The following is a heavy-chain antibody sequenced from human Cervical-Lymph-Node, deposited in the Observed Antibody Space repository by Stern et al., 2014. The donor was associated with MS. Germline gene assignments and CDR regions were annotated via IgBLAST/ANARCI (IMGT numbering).Heavy chain of an antibody. D-gene: IGHD6-19*01. CDR1: GYRVHSYW. J-gene: IGHJ6*02. CDR3: ARHQSSGWYAGEHYGMDV. V-gene: IGHV5-51*01. Sequence: VQLVQSGAEVKKPGESLKISCKGSGYRVHSYWLGWGRQMPGKGLGGMGIIYPGDSDPRYTPSFQGQITISADKSINTAYLQWRGLKASDTATYYCARHQSSGWYAGEHYGMDVWGQGTTVTVSS. CDR2: IYPGDSDP.